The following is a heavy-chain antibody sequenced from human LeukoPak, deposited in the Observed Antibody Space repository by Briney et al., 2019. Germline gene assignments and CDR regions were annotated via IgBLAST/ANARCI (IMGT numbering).Heavy chain of an antibody. D-gene: IGHD4-23*01. Sequence: SETLSLTCTVSGGSISSYYWSWIRQPAGKGLEWIGRIYTSGSTNYNPSLKSRVTISVDTSKNQFSLKLSSVTAADTAVYYCARGPAVVTIFDYWGQGTLVTVSS. CDR3: ARGPAVVTIFDY. CDR1: GGSISSYY. CDR2: IYTSGST. V-gene: IGHV4-4*07. J-gene: IGHJ4*02.